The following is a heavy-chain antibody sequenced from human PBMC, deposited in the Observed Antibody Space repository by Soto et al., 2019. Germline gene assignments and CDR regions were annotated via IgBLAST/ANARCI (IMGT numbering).Heavy chain of an antibody. D-gene: IGHD2-2*01. Sequence: QVQLQESGPGLVKPSETLSLTCTVSGGSISSYYWSWIRQPPGKGLEWIGYIYYSGSTNYNPSLRSRVNISVDTSKNPFSLKLSSVTAADTAVYYCARDPVAAALLGWFDPWGQGTLVTVSS. V-gene: IGHV4-59*01. J-gene: IGHJ5*02. CDR1: GGSISSYY. CDR3: ARDPVAAALLGWFDP. CDR2: IYYSGST.